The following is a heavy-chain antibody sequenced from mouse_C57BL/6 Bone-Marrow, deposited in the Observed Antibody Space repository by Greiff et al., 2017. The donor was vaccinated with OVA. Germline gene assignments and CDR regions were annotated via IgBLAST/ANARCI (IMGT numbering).Heavy chain of an antibody. D-gene: IGHD1-1*01. CDR3: AREGITTVVAPFDY. CDR2: ISYDGSN. Sequence: EVQLQESGPGLVKPSQSLSLTCSVTGYSITSGYYWNWIRQFPGNKLEWMGYISYDGSNNYNPSLKNRISITRDTSKNQFFLKLNSVTTEDTATYYCAREGITTVVAPFDYWGQGTTLTVSS. J-gene: IGHJ2*01. V-gene: IGHV3-6*01. CDR1: GYSITSGYY.